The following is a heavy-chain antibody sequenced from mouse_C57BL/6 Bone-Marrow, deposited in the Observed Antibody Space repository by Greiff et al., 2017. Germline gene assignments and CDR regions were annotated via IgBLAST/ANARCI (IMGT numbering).Heavy chain of an antibody. Sequence: VKLQESGAELVQPGASVTMSCKASGYTFTSYWITWVKQRPGQGLEWIGDIYPTRGRTKYNEKFKGKAILTVDTSSNTAYMQLSSLTSKDSAVLYCARSGPLGRGGDYWDQGTTLTVSS. CDR1: GYTFTSYW. CDR2: IYPTRGRT. D-gene: IGHD4-1*01. CDR3: ARSGPLGRGGDY. J-gene: IGHJ2*01. V-gene: IGHV1-55*01.